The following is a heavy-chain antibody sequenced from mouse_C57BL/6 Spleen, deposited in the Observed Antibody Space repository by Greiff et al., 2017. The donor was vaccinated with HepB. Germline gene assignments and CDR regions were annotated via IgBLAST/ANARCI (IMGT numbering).Heavy chain of an antibody. Sequence: VQLQQSGPGLVQPSQSLSITCTVSGFSLTSYGVHWVRQSPGKGLEWLGVIWSGGSTDYNAAFISRLSISKDNSKSQVFFKMNSLQADDTAIYYCARSQTAQNLYFDYWGQGTTLTVSS. CDR2: IWSGGST. CDR3: ARSQTAQNLYFDY. V-gene: IGHV2-2*01. D-gene: IGHD3-2*02. J-gene: IGHJ2*01. CDR1: GFSLTSYG.